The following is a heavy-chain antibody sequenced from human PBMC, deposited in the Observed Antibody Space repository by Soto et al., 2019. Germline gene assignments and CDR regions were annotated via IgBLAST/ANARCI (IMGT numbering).Heavy chain of an antibody. J-gene: IGHJ4*02. CDR2: ISSSSSYI. CDR1: GFTFSSYS. V-gene: IGHV3-21*01. CDR3: AREEVDIVVVVAAYRLYYFDY. D-gene: IGHD2-15*01. Sequence: GGSLRLSCAASGFTFSSYSMNWVRQAPGKGLEWVSSISSSSSYIYYADSVKGRFTISRDNAKNSLYLQMNSLRAEDTAVYYCAREEVDIVVVVAAYRLYYFDYWGQGTLVTVSS.